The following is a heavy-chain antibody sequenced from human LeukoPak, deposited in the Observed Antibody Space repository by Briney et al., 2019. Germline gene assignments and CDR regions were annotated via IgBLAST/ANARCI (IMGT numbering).Heavy chain of an antibody. CDR2: INPNSGGT. Sequence: ASVKVSCKASGYTFTGYYMHWVRQAPGQGLEWMGWINPNSGGTNYAQKFQGRVTMTRETSISTAYMELSRLRSDDTAVYYCARDSSTQLRITMIVGVGNYDYWGQGTLVTVSS. CDR3: ARDSSTQLRITMIVGVGNYDY. V-gene: IGHV1-2*02. D-gene: IGHD3-22*01. CDR1: GYTFTGYY. J-gene: IGHJ4*02.